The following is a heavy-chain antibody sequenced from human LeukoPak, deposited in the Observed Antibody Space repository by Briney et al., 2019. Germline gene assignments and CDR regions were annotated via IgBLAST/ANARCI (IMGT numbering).Heavy chain of an antibody. V-gene: IGHV4-59*01. J-gene: IGHJ4*02. CDR1: GGSISSYY. D-gene: IGHD5-18*01. CDR2: IYYSGST. CDR3: ARTTGAYSQFDY. Sequence: SETLSLTCTVSGGSISSYYWTWIRQPPGKRLEWIGYIYYSGSTNYNPSLKSRVTISVDTSKNQFSLKLSSVTAADTAVYYCARTTGAYSQFDYWGQGTLVTVSS.